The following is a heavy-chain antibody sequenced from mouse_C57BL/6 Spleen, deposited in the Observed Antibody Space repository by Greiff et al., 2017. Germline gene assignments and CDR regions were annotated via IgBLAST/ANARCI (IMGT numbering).Heavy chain of an antibody. Sequence: DVMLVESGGGLVKPGGSLKLSCAASGFTFSDYGMHWVRQAPEKGLEWVAYISSGSSTIYYADTVKGRFTISRDNAKNTLFLQMTSLRSEDTAMYYCARNRNYYGSSYGYFDVWGTGTTVTVSS. CDR2: ISSGSSTI. V-gene: IGHV5-17*01. CDR3: ARNRNYYGSSYGYFDV. J-gene: IGHJ1*03. D-gene: IGHD1-1*01. CDR1: GFTFSDYG.